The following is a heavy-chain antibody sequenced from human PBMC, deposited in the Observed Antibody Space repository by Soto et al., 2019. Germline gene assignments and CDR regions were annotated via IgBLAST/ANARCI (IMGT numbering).Heavy chain of an antibody. CDR2: ISGSGGST. J-gene: IGHJ4*02. V-gene: IGHV3-23*01. CDR1: GFPFSGYA. Sequence: GGSLRLSCAASGFPFSGYAINWVRQAPGKGLEWVSAISGSGGSTYYADSVKGRFTISRDNSKNTLFLQMNSLGAEDTAVYYCAKRAALKYFDYWGQGTLVTVSS. D-gene: IGHD6-6*01. CDR3: AKRAALKYFDY.